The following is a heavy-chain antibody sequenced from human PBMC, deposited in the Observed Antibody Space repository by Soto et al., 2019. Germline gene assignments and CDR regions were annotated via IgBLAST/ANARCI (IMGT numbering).Heavy chain of an antibody. J-gene: IGHJ4*02. D-gene: IGHD3-22*01. CDR2: ISYDGNNK. CDR3: ARVRMFDTRDFDY. CDR1: GFTFSSYT. Sequence: GGSMILSCAASGFTFSSYTTHWVRQAPGKGLEWVAGISYDGNNKYYAGSVKGRFTISRDTSKNTLYLQMNSLRAEDTAVYYCARVRMFDTRDFDYWGQGTLVTVSS. V-gene: IGHV3-30-3*01.